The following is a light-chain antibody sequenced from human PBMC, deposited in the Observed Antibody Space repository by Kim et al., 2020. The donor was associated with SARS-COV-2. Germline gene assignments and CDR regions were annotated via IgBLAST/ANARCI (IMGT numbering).Light chain of an antibody. CDR2: QDI. CDR3: QAWDSSTLV. J-gene: IGLJ2*01. V-gene: IGLV3-1*01. CDR1: KLGDKY. Sequence: SYELTQPPSVSVSPGQTASITCSGDKLGDKYACWYQQKPGQSPVLVIYQDIKRPSGIPERFSGSNSDNTATLTISGTQAMDEADYYCQAWDSSTLVFGGGTQLTVL.